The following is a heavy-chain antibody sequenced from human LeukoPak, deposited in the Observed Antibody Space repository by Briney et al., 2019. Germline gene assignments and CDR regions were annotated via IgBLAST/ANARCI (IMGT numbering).Heavy chain of an antibody. J-gene: IGHJ4*02. Sequence: ASVKVSCKASGCTFSSYAISWLRQAPGQGLEGMGGIIPIFGTPNYAQKFQGRVTITADKSTSTAYMELSSLRSEDTAVYYCASKSDRGSGCHSFAYWGQGSLVTVSS. D-gene: IGHD6-19*01. CDR3: ASKSDRGSGCHSFAY. CDR2: IIPIFGTP. CDR1: GCTFSSYA. V-gene: IGHV1-69*06.